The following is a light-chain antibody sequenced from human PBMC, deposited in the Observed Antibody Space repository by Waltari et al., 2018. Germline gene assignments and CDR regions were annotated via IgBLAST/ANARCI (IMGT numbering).Light chain of an antibody. V-gene: IGKV3-20*01. CDR1: QSVSSSY. J-gene: IGKJ2*01. Sequence: EIVLTQSPGTLSLYPGERATLSCRASQSVSSSYLAWYQQKPGQAPRLLIYGASSRATGIPDRFSGSGSGTDFTLTISRLEPEDFAVYYCQQYGSSRTLYTFGQGTKLEIK. CDR3: QQYGSSRTLYT. CDR2: GAS.